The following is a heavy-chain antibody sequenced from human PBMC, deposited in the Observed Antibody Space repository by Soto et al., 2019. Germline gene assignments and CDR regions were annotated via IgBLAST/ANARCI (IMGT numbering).Heavy chain of an antibody. V-gene: IGHV1-18*01. D-gene: IGHD5-12*01. CDR3: ARGLPSDY. CDR1: GYTFNIYG. J-gene: IGHJ4*02. CDR2: ISGYDGKT. Sequence: QVQLVQSGAEVKKPGASVKVSCKASGYTFNIYGITWVRQAPGQGLEWVEWISGYDGKTNYAQKYQDRVTMTTDTYTTTAYMELRGLRSDDTAVYYCARGLPSDYWGQGTLVTVSS.